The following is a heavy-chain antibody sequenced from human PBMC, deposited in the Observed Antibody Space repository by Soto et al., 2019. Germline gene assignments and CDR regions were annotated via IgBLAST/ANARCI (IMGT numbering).Heavy chain of an antibody. V-gene: IGHV1-3*01. J-gene: IGHJ5*02. CDR2: INAGNGNT. CDR1: GYTFTSYA. D-gene: IGHD1-7*01. CDR3: ARDWSLELYGGTPFDP. Sequence: ASVKFSCKASGYTFTSYAMHWVRQAPGQRLEWMGWINAGNGNTKYSQKFQGRVTITRDTSASTAYMELSSLRSEDTAVYYCARDWSLELYGGTPFDPWGQGTLVTVSS.